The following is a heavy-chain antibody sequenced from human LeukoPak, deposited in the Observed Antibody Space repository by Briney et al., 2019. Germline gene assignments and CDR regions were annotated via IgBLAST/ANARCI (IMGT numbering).Heavy chain of an antibody. CDR1: GGSISSNY. CDR3: AXVPLXHDSSGWYYFDP. CDR2: INYSGNT. J-gene: IGHJ5*02. V-gene: IGHV4-59*01. D-gene: IGHD6-19*01. Sequence: SETLSLTCTVSGGSISSNYWSWIRQPPGKGLQWVGYINYSGNTNYNPSLTGRVTVSVDTSKSQFSLKLTSVTAADTAVYYCAXVPLXHDSSGWYYFDPWGQGTLVTVSS.